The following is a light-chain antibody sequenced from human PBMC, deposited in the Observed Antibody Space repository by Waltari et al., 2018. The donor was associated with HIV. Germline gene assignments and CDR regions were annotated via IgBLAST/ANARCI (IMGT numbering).Light chain of an antibody. CDR1: QVGSTG. Sequence: SYVVSRPPAVSVAPGPRARMPCVGKQVGSTGVPWHQKKPDQAPIVVLYYDKDRPSGIPERSSGSNFGNAATLTITSVEAGDEADYYCQVWDSSSDHRGVFGGGTKLTVL. CDR2: YDK. V-gene: IGLV3-21*02. CDR3: QVWDSSSDHRGV. J-gene: IGLJ3*02.